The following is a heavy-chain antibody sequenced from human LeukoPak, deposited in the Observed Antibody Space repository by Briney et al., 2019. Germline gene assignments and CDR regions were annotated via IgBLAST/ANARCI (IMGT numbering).Heavy chain of an antibody. CDR3: ARHSGASPHYFDY. V-gene: IGHV4-59*08. Sequence: SVTLSLTCTVSGGSISNYYWSWIRQPPGKGLEWTEFIYYSGTTHYNPSLKSRVTMSVATSNNQFSLRLSSVTAADTAIYYCARHSGASPHYFDYWGQGALVTVSS. J-gene: IGHJ4*02. D-gene: IGHD1-26*01. CDR2: IYYSGTT. CDR1: GGSISNYY.